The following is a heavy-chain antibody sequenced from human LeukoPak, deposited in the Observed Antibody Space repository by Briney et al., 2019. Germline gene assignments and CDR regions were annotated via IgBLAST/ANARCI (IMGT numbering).Heavy chain of an antibody. D-gene: IGHD6-19*01. CDR1: GFGLSTYG. V-gene: IGHV3-23*01. CDR3: AKDHGTAVAGFYY. CDR2: ITGTGGST. J-gene: IGHJ4*02. Sequence: GASLRLSCAASGFGLSTYGVSWVRQPPGKGLEWVSGITGTGGSTYYADSVKGRFTVSRDTSKNTLYLQMNSLRAEDTAIYYCAKDHGTAVAGFYYWGQGTLVTVSS.